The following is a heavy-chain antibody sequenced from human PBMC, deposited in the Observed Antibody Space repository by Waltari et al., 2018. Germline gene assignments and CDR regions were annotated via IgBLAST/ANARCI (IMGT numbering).Heavy chain of an antibody. V-gene: IGHV3-23*04. CDR1: GFTFSSYA. J-gene: IGHJ3*02. CDR3: ARSARMSDAFDI. CDR2: ISGSGGST. Sequence: EVQLVESGGGLVQPGGSLRLSCAASGFTFSSYAMSWVRQAPGKGLEWCSAISGSGGSTYYADSVKGRFTISRDNSKNTLYLQMNSLRAEDMAVYYCARSARMSDAFDIWGQGTMVTVSS.